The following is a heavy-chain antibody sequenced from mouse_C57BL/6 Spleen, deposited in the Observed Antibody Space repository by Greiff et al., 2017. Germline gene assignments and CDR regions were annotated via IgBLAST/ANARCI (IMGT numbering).Heavy chain of an antibody. CDR2: ISPDDGDT. CDR3: TTAGWDGRGFDY. D-gene: IGHD1-1*01. Sequence: VQLQQSGAELVRPGASVKLSCTASGFNIKDYYMPWVKQRPEQGLEWIGRISPDDGDTDYAPKFQGKATMTADTSSNTAYLQRSSLTSEDTAVEYCTTAGWDGRGFDYWGQGTTLTVSS. V-gene: IGHV14-1*01. CDR1: GFNIKDYY. J-gene: IGHJ2*01.